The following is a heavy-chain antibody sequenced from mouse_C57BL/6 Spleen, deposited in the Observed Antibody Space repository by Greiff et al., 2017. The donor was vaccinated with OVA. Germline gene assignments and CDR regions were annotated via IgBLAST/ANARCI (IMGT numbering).Heavy chain of an antibody. CDR2: IDPANGNT. D-gene: IGHD1-1*01. CDR3: ARSITTVVPHWYFDV. CDR1: GFNIKNTY. J-gene: IGHJ1*03. Sequence: VHVKQSVAELVRPGASVKLSCTASGFNIKNTYMHWVKQRPEQGLEWIGRIDPANGNTKYAPKFQGKATITADTSSNTAYLQLSSLTSEDTAIYYCARSITTVVPHWYFDVWGTGTTVTVSS. V-gene: IGHV14-3*01.